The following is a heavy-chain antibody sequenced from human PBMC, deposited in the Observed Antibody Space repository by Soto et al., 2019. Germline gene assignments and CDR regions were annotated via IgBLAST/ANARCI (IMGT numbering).Heavy chain of an antibody. Sequence: QVQLQESGPGLVKPSQTLSLTCTVSGGSISSGDYYWSWIRQPPGKGLEWIGYIYYSGSTYYNPSLKSRVTISVDTSKHQFSLKLSSVTAADTAVYYCARDFRMVRGPFDYYYYGMDVWGQGTTVTVSS. J-gene: IGHJ6*02. CDR3: ARDFRMVRGPFDYYYYGMDV. V-gene: IGHV4-30-4*01. CDR2: IYYSGST. CDR1: GGSISSGDYY. D-gene: IGHD3-10*01.